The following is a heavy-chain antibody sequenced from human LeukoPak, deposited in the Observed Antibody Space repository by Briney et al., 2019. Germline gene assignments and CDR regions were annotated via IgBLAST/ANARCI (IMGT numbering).Heavy chain of an antibody. V-gene: IGHV3-23*01. Sequence: SGGSLRLSCTASGFTFSSFAMSWVRQAPGKGLEWVSAISDGGSSTNYADSVKGRFTISRDNAKNTLYLQVNSLRAEDTAVYYCARVRYDSTASYFDYWGQGTLVTVSS. CDR1: GFTFSSFA. J-gene: IGHJ4*02. D-gene: IGHD3-22*01. CDR3: ARVRYDSTASYFDY. CDR2: ISDGGSST.